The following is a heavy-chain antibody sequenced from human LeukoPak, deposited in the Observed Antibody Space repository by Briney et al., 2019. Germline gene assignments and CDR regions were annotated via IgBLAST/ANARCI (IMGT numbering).Heavy chain of an antibody. Sequence: GRSLTLPCAASGFTFSRYWMSGVRQAPAKGLEWVANIKQVGSEIYYVDSVKGRFTISRDNAKNSLYLQMNSLRAGDTGVYYCGGSYYFYGMDVWGQGTTVTVSS. D-gene: IGHD3-10*01. CDR1: GFTFSRYW. CDR3: GGSYYFYGMDV. V-gene: IGHV3-7*02. J-gene: IGHJ6*02. CDR2: IKQVGSEI.